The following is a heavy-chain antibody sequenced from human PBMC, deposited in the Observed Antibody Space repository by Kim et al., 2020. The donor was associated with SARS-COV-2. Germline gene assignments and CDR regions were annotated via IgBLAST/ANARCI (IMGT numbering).Heavy chain of an antibody. V-gene: IGHV1-46*01. Sequence: AQKFQGRVTMTRDTSTSTVYMELSSLRSEDTAVYYCASGRDYYDSSGWGYWGQGTLVTVSS. J-gene: IGHJ4*02. CDR3: ASGRDYYDSSGWGY. D-gene: IGHD3-22*01.